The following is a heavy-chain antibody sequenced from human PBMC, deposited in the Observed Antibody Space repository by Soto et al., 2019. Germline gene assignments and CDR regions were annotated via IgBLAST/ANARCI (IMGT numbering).Heavy chain of an antibody. CDR3: ARVSSSYKYYYYMDV. J-gene: IGHJ6*03. Sequence: ESGGGVVQPGRSLRLSCAASGFTFSSYGMQWVRQAPGKGLEWVAVIWYDGSNKYYADSVKGRFTISRDNSKNTLYLQMNSLRAEDTAVYYCARVSSSYKYYYYMDVWGKGTTVTVSS. D-gene: IGHD6-13*01. CDR2: IWYDGSNK. V-gene: IGHV3-33*01. CDR1: GFTFSSYG.